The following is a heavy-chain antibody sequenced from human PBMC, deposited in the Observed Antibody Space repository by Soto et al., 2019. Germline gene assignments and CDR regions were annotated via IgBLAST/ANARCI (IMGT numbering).Heavy chain of an antibody. V-gene: IGHV4-59*01. CDR2: IYYSGST. D-gene: IGHD1-26*01. Sequence: SETLSLTCTVSGGSISSYYWSWIRQPPGKGLEWIGYIYYSGSTNYNPSLKSRVTISVDTSKNQFSLKLSSVTAADTAVYYCVAGGGWKGPLGYWGQGTLVTVSS. CDR3: VAGGGWKGPLGY. CDR1: GGSISSYY. J-gene: IGHJ4*02.